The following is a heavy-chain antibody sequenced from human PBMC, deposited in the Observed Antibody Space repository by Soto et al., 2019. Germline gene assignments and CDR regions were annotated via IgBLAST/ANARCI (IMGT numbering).Heavy chain of an antibody. D-gene: IGHD6-13*01. J-gene: IGHJ2*01. V-gene: IGHV5-51*01. Sequence: GESLKISCKGSGYSFTSYWIGWVRQMPGKGLEWMGIIYPGDSDTRYSPSFQGQVTISADKSISTAYLQWSSLKASDTAMYYCARFYSSSGNQYWYFDLWGRGTLVTVSS. CDR2: IYPGDSDT. CDR3: ARFYSSSGNQYWYFDL. CDR1: GYSFTSYW.